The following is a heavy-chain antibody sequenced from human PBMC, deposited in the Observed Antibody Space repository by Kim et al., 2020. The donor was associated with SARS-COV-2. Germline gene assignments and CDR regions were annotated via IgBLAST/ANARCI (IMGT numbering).Heavy chain of an antibody. D-gene: IGHD6-13*01. CDR3: AKGQQLVGLLFGYGMDV. CDR2: INPSGGST. Sequence: ASVKVSCKASGYTFTSYYMHWVRQAPGQGLEWMGIINPSGGSTSYAQKFQGRVTMTRDTSTSTVYMELSSLRSEDTAVYYCAKGQQLVGLLFGYGMDVWGQGTTVTVSS. V-gene: IGHV1-46*01. CDR1: GYTFTSYY. J-gene: IGHJ6*02.